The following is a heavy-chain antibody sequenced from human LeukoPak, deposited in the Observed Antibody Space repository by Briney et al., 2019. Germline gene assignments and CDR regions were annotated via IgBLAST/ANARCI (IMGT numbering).Heavy chain of an antibody. J-gene: IGHJ6*02. D-gene: IGHD5-24*01. CDR2: IIPIFGTA. CDR1: GYTFTSYD. V-gene: IGHV1-69*13. Sequence: PEASVKVSCKASGYTFTSYDINWVRQATGQGLEWMGGIIPIFGTANYAQKFQGRVTITADESTSTAYMELSSLRSEDTAVYYCARGVGDGYNFWYYGMDVWGQGTTVTVSS. CDR3: ARGVGDGYNFWYYGMDV.